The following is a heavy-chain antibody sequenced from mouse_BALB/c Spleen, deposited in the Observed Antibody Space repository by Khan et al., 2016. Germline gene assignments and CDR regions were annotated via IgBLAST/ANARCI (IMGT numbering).Heavy chain of an antibody. V-gene: IGHV3-1*02. CDR1: GYSITSGYS. CDR2: IHYSGST. CDR3: ARRLTGTGGFFDV. J-gene: IGHJ1*01. D-gene: IGHD4-1*01. Sequence: EVQLQESGPDLVKPSQSLSLTCTVTGYSITSGYSWHWIRQFPGNQLEWMGHIHYSGSTNYNPSLKSRISITRDTSKNKFFLQLNSVTTEDTATYYCARRLTGTGGFFDVWDAGTSVTVSS.